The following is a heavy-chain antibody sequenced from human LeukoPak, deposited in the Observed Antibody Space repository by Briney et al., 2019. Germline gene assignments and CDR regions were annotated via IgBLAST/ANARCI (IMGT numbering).Heavy chain of an antibody. Sequence: SETLSLTCTVSGGSISSYYWSWIRQPPGKGLEWIGYIYYSGSTNYNPSLTSRITISIDTSKNQFSLKLSSVTAADTAVYYCARVGYSYGLDPWGQGTLVTVSS. D-gene: IGHD5-18*01. V-gene: IGHV4-59*01. CDR3: ARVGYSYGLDP. CDR2: IYYSGST. CDR1: GGSISSYY. J-gene: IGHJ5*02.